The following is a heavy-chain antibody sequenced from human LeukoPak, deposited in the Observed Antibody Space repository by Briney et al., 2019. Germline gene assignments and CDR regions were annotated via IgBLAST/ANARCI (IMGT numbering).Heavy chain of an antibody. Sequence: GGSLRLSCAASGFTVSSTHMVWVRQAPGKGLEWVSVIYTGGNSYYAGSVQGRFTISKDNAKNSLYLLMNSLRAEDTALYHCARNNGMDVWGQGTTVIVSS. J-gene: IGHJ6*02. CDR3: ARNNGMDV. V-gene: IGHV3-53*01. CDR1: GFTVSSTH. CDR2: IYTGGNS.